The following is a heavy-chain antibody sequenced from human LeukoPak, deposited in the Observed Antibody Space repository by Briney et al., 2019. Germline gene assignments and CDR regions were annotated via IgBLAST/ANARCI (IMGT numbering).Heavy chain of an antibody. V-gene: IGHV5-51*01. Sequence: GESLQIFCQGSGYRFTSFWIVWVRPLPGKGLEWLGIIYPCDSDTRYSPSFQGQVTISADKSISTASLKLTSLKASDTAMYYCARHGDYYGSGTFDYWGQGTLVTVSS. CDR2: IYPCDSDT. D-gene: IGHD3-10*01. CDR3: ARHGDYYGSGTFDY. J-gene: IGHJ4*02. CDR1: GYRFTSFW.